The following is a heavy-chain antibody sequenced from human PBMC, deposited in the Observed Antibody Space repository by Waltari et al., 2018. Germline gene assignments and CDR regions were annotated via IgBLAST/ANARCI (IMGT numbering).Heavy chain of an antibody. CDR1: GGTFSSYA. Sequence: QVQLVQSGAEVKKPGSSVKVSCKASGGTFSSYAISWVRQAPGQGLEWMGGIIPIFGTANYAQKFQGRVTITTDESTSTAYMELSSLRSEDTAVYYCARGATMVQGAMGAFDIWGQGTMVTVSS. CDR2: IIPIFGTA. V-gene: IGHV1-69*05. J-gene: IGHJ3*02. D-gene: IGHD3-10*01. CDR3: ARGATMVQGAMGAFDI.